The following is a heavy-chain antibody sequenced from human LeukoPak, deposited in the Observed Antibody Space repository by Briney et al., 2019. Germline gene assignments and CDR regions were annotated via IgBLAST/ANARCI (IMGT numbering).Heavy chain of an antibody. Sequence: GASVRVSCKASGYTFTTSDINWVRQATGQGLEWMGWLNPNSGNTAYAQKFQGRVIITRNTSKSTAYMELSSLRSEDTAVYYCARSGSYPRRFDYWGQGTLVTVSS. CDR2: LNPNSGNT. CDR3: ARSGSYPRRFDY. CDR1: GYTFTTSD. J-gene: IGHJ4*02. D-gene: IGHD1-26*01. V-gene: IGHV1-8*01.